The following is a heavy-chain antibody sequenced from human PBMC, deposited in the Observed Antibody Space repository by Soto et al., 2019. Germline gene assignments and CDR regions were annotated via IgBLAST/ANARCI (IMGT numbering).Heavy chain of an antibody. J-gene: IGHJ5*02. CDR3: TRDASRDSSARGWFDP. D-gene: IGHD6-13*01. Sequence: GGSLRLSCAASGLTFRSFTMNWVRQAPGKGLEWVSTISSNSAYIYYTDALRGRFTISRDNAKNSLHLQMNSLRAEDTAVYYCTRDASRDSSARGWFDPWGPGTLVTVSS. CDR1: GLTFRSFT. V-gene: IGHV3-21*01. CDR2: ISSNSAYI.